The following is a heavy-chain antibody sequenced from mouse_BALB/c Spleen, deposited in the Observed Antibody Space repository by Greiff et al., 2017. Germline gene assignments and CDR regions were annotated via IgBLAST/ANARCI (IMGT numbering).Heavy chain of an antibody. Sequence: VQLKESGPELVKPGASVKMSCTASGYSFTSYVMHWVMQKPGQGLEWIGYINPYNDGTKYNEKFKGKATLTSDKSSSTAYMELSSLTSEDSAVYYCARIYYGYDAWFAYWGQGTLVTVSA. CDR3: ARIYYGYDAWFAY. V-gene: IGHV1-14*01. J-gene: IGHJ3*01. D-gene: IGHD2-2*01. CDR2: INPYNDGT. CDR1: GYSFTSYV.